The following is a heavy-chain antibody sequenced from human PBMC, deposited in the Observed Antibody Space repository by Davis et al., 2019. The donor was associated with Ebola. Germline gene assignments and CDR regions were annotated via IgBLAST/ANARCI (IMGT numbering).Heavy chain of an antibody. J-gene: IGHJ6*04. CDR3: ASSYGMDV. Sequence: GESLKISCAASGFTFSSYAMSWVRQAPGKGLEWVSAIRDSGGRIYYADSVKGRFTISRDNSKNSLYVQMNSLRAEDTAVYYCASSYGMDVWGKGTTVTVSS. CDR1: GFTFSSYA. CDR2: IRDSGGRI. V-gene: IGHV3-23*01. D-gene: IGHD2-15*01.